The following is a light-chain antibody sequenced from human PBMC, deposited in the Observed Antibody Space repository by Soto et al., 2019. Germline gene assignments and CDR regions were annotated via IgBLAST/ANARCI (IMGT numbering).Light chain of an antibody. CDR2: DVS. Sequence: QSALTQPRSVSGSPGQSVTISCTGTSGDVGAYNYVSWYQQHPGKAPKLMIYDVSKRPSGVPDRLSGSKSGNTASLTISGLQAEDEADYYCCSLRVFGGGTKLTVL. CDR3: CSLRV. CDR1: SGDVGAYNY. V-gene: IGLV2-11*01. J-gene: IGLJ3*02.